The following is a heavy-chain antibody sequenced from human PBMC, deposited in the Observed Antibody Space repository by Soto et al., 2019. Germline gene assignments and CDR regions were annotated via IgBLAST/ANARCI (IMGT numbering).Heavy chain of an antibody. CDR2: IWSDGSDK. D-gene: IGHD2-15*01. Sequence: QVQLVESGGGVVQPGRSLRLSCAASGFTFSSYGMHWVRQAPGKGLEWVAVIWSDGSDKYYADSVKGRFTISRDNSKNTAYLQMNSRRAEDTAVYYCARRVARRYAFDMWGQGTVVTVSS. CDR3: ARRVARRYAFDM. J-gene: IGHJ3*02. V-gene: IGHV3-33*01. CDR1: GFTFSSYG.